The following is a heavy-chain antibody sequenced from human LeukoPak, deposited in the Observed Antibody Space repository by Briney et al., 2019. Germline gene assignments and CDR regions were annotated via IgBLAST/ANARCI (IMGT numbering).Heavy chain of an antibody. D-gene: IGHD3-22*01. CDR1: GFTFSDYY. J-gene: IGHJ4*02. Sequence: GGSLRLSCAASGFTFSDYYMSWIRQAPGKGLEWVSYISISSSYTKYADSVKGRFTISRDNAKKSLYLQMSSLRADDSAVYYCARDRAPSGFYLGDFYYWGQGALVTVSS. CDR3: ARDRAPSGFYLGDFYY. CDR2: ISISSSYT. V-gene: IGHV3-11*05.